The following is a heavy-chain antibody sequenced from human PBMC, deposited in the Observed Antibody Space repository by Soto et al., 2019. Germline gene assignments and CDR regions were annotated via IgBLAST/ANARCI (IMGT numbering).Heavy chain of an antibody. Sequence: ASVKVSCKASGGTYPITWVRQAPGQGLEWMGGIIPIFGTANYAQRFQGRVTITADKSTSTAYMELSSLTSEDTAVYYCARASYCGDDCYQNFDYWGQGTLVTVS. J-gene: IGHJ4*02. CDR1: GGTYP. CDR3: ARASYCGDDCYQNFDY. CDR2: IIPIFGTA. V-gene: IGHV1-69*06. D-gene: IGHD2-21*02.